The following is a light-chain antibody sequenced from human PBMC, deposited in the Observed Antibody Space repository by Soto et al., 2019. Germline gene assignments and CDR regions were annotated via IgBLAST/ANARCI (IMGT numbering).Light chain of an antibody. Sequence: DIQMTQSPSTLSASVLYRVTITFRSSQSISSWLALYQQKPGKAPKLLIYDASSLESGVPSRFSGSGSGTEFTLTITSLQPDDFATYYCQQYNSYPWKFGQGTKVDIK. V-gene: IGKV1-5*01. J-gene: IGKJ1*01. CDR1: QSISSW. CDR3: QQYNSYPWK. CDR2: DAS.